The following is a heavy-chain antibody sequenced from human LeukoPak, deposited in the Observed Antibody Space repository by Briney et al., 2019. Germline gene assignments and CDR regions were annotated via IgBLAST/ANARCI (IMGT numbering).Heavy chain of an antibody. CDR1: GFTVSSNY. CDR2: LYSGGTI. D-gene: IGHD4-23*01. CDR3: AKAEGMTTVITPFDY. Sequence: GGSLRLSCAASGFTVSSNYMSWVRQAPGKGLEWVSVLYSGGTIYYADSVKGRFTISRNNSKNTLYLQMNSLRAEDTAVYYCAKAEGMTTVITPFDYWGQGTLVTVSS. J-gene: IGHJ4*02. V-gene: IGHV3-53*01.